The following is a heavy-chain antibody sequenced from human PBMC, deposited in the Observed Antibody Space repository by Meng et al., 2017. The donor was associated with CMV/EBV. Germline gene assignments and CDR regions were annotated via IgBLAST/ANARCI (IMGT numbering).Heavy chain of an antibody. V-gene: IGHV4-34*01. CDR3: ARVWDSGWDY. CDR2: INHSGST. D-gene: IGHD3-22*01. CDR1: GGSFSGYY. Sequence: QVQLQQWGAGLLKPSETLSLTRAVYGGSFSGYYWSCIRQPPGKGLEWIGEINHSGSTNYNPSLKSRVTISVDTSKNQFSLKLSSVTAADTAVYYCARVWDSGWDYWGQGTLVTVSS. J-gene: IGHJ4*02.